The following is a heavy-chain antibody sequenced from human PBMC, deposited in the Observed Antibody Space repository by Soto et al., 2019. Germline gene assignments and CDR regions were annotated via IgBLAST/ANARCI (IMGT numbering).Heavy chain of an antibody. CDR2: ISYDGSNK. V-gene: IGHV3-30*18. D-gene: IGHD3-22*01. CDR1: GFTFSSYG. CDR3: AKDLLAYYYDSSGYYSSFDY. J-gene: IGHJ4*02. Sequence: QVQLVESGGGVVQPGRSLRLSCAASGFTFSSYGMHWVRQAPGKGLEWVAVISYDGSNKYYADSVKGRFTISRDNSKNTLYLQMNSLGAEDTAVYYCAKDLLAYYYDSSGYYSSFDYWGQGTLVTVSS.